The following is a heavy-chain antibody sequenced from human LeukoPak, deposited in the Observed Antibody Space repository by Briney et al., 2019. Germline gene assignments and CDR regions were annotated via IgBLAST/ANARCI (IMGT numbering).Heavy chain of an antibody. CDR2: ISSNGCTI. J-gene: IGHJ6*02. D-gene: IGHD2-15*01. CDR3: AREIVVVVAAIYYYYGMDV. CDR1: GFTFSDYY. Sequence: GGSLRLSCAASGFTFSDYYMSWIRQAPGKGLVWVSYISSNGCTIYYADSVKGRFTISRDNAKNSLYLQMNSLRAEDTAVYYCAREIVVVVAAIYYYYGMDVWGQGTTVTVSS. V-gene: IGHV3-11*01.